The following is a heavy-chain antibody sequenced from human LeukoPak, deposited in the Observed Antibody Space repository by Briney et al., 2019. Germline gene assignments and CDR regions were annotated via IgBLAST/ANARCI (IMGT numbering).Heavy chain of an antibody. CDR1: GGSISSNY. J-gene: IGHJ5*02. D-gene: IGHD3-22*01. CDR2: IYNSGST. V-gene: IGHV4-59*01. Sequence: PSETLSLTCTVSGGSISSNYWSWIRQPPGKGLEWIGHIYNSGSTNYNPSLKSRVTISIDTSKNQFSLKLNSVTAADTAVYYCARRSRYYYDSSGYPSRFDPWGQGTLVTVSS. CDR3: ARRSRYYYDSSGYPSRFDP.